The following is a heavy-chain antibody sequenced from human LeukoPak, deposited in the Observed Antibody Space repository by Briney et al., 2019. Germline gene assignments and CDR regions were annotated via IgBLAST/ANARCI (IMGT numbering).Heavy chain of an antibody. CDR1: GYSISSGYY. CDR2: IYNSGST. CDR3: ARHVWSSSGSEAFDI. V-gene: IGHV4-38-2*02. Sequence: PSETLSLTCTVSGYSISSGYYWGWIRQSPGKGLEWIGSIYNSGSTYYNPSLKSRVTISVDTSKNQFSLKLSSVTAADTAVYYCARHVWSSSGSEAFDIWGQGTMVTVSS. D-gene: IGHD2-15*01. J-gene: IGHJ3*02.